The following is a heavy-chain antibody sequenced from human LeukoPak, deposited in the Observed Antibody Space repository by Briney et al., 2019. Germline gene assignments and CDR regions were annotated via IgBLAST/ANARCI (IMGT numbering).Heavy chain of an antibody. CDR3: AKEGITMNWFDP. CDR1: GFTFSSCA. Sequence: GGSLRLSCAASGFTFSSCAVSWVRQAPGKGLEWVSGFSGRGGSTYYSDSVKGRFTISRDNSKNTLYLQMNSLRAEDTAVYYCAKEGITMNWFDPWGQGTLVTVSS. CDR2: FSGRGGST. J-gene: IGHJ5*02. V-gene: IGHV3-23*01. D-gene: IGHD3-10*01.